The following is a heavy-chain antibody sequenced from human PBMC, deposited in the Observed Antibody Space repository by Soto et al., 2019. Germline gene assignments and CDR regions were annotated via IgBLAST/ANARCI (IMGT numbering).Heavy chain of an antibody. J-gene: IGHJ5*02. CDR3: ARDAPATPIVVVPASPGWFDP. Sequence: ASVKVSCKASGYTFTSYGISWVRQAPGQGLEWMGWISAYNGNTNYAQKLQGRVTMTTDTSTSTAYMELRSLRPDDTAVYYCARDAPATPIVVVPASPGWFDPWGQGTLVTVSS. CDR2: ISAYNGNT. CDR1: GYTFTSYG. V-gene: IGHV1-18*04. D-gene: IGHD2-2*01.